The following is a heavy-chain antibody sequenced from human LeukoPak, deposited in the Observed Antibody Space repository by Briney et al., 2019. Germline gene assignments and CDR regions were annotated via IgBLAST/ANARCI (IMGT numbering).Heavy chain of an antibody. CDR3: ARANCSSASCYGYYYYGMDV. D-gene: IGHD2-2*01. CDR2: IYHSGST. Sequence: SETLSLTCAVSGGSISSGGYSWSWIRQPPGKGLEWIGYIYHSGSTYYNPSLKSRVTISVDRSKNQFSLKLSSVTAADTAVYYCARANCSSASCYGYYYYGMDVWGQGTTVTVSS. J-gene: IGHJ6*02. V-gene: IGHV4-30-2*01. CDR1: GGSISSGGYS.